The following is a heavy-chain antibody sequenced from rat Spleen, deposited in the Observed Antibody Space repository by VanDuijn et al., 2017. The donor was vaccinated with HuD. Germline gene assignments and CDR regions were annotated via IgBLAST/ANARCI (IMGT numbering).Heavy chain of an antibody. V-gene: IGHV5-25*01. CDR2: IGSGGGNT. D-gene: IGHD3-4*01. Sequence: EVQLVESGGGLVQPGRSMKLSCTASGFIFRNYYMAWVRQAPTKGLEWVASIGSGGGNTFYRDSVKGRFTISRDTARNTLYLQMDSLRSEDTATYYCARLATDYFDYWGQGVMLTVSS. CDR1: GFIFRNYY. CDR3: ARLATDYFDY. J-gene: IGHJ2*01.